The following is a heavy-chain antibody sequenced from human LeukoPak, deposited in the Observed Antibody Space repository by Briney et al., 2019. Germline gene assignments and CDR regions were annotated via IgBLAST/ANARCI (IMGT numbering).Heavy chain of an antibody. CDR2: INRGDGIT. Sequence: ASLKISCKASGNTFNIHYFHWVRQAPGQGLEWMGIINRGDGITGYAQRFQGRVTLTRDTSTSTAYMELSGLRSEDTAIYYCASEKNYGDKYFDSWGQGTVVTVSS. D-gene: IGHD4-17*01. CDR3: ASEKNYGDKYFDS. J-gene: IGHJ4*02. V-gene: IGHV1-46*02. CDR1: GNTFNIHY.